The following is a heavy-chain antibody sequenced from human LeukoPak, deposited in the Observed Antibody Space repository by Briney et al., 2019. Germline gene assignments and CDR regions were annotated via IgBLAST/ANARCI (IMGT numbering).Heavy chain of an antibody. V-gene: IGHV1-69*05. J-gene: IGHJ4*02. CDR3: ASSGPDGDYGKEDY. CDR1: AGAFSSCT. Sequence: SSVTLCSKFTAGAFSSCTMSRLRQSPDHGKERMGRIIPIFGTANYAQKFQGRVTITTDESTSTAYMELSSLRSDDTAVYYCASSGPDGDYGKEDYWGQGTLVTVFS. D-gene: IGHD4-17*01. CDR2: IIPIFGTA.